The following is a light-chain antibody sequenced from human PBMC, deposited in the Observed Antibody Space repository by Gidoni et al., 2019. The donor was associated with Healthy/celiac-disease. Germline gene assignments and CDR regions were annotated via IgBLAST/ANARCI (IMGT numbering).Light chain of an antibody. CDR3: MQALQTPYT. V-gene: IGKV2-28*01. Sequence: DIVMTQSPLSLPVTPGEPASISCGSSQSLLHSNGYNYLDWYLEKTVQSPQLLIYLGSNRAAGVPDRFSGSGSGTDFTLKISRVEAEDVGVYYCMQALQTPYTFGQGTKLEIK. J-gene: IGKJ2*01. CDR1: QSLLHSNGYNY. CDR2: LGS.